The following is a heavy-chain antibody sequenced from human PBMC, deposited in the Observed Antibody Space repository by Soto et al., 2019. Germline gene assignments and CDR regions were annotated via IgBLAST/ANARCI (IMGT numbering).Heavy chain of an antibody. D-gene: IGHD3-3*01. CDR2: FIPVYRTL. Sequence: QVQLVQSGAEVKNPGSSVKVSCKASGGSFGNSAINWVRQTPGQGLEWLGGFIPVYRTLNYAQKFQGRVTITADESTGTAYMTLSSLASDDTGVYYCAPGVIWIGYFTVDSWGQGTRVTVSS. CDR3: APGVIWIGYFTVDS. J-gene: IGHJ4*02. CDR1: GGSFGNSA. V-gene: IGHV1-69*01.